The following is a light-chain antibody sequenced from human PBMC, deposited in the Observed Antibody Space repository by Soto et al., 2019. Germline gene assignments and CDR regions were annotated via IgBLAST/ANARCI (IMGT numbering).Light chain of an antibody. CDR2: GAS. CDR1: QSVTSSY. V-gene: IGKV3D-20*02. Sequence: EIVLTQSPGTLSLSPGERATLFCRASQSVTSSYLAWYQQKSGQAPRLLIYGASSRATGIPDRFSGSGSGTGFTLTISRLEPEDFAVYYCQQRSNWPLTFGGGTKVDIK. CDR3: QQRSNWPLT. J-gene: IGKJ4*01.